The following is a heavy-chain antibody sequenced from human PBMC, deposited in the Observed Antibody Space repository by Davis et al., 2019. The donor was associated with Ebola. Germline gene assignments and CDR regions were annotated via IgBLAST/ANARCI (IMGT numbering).Heavy chain of an antibody. CDR3: AKILGSGRVGGVHHFYY. J-gene: IGHJ4*02. D-gene: IGHD3-3*01. V-gene: IGHV5-51*01. CDR2: IYPGDSTT. Sequence: GESLKISCKTSGYSFTTFWIGWVRQMPGKGLEWMGIIYPGDSTTRYSPSFQGQVTISADKSITTAYLQWSSLKASDTAMYYCAKILGSGRVGGVHHFYYWGQGTPVNVSS. CDR1: GYSFTTFW.